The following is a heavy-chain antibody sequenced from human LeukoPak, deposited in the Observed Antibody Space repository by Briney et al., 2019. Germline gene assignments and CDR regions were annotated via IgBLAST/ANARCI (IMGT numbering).Heavy chain of an antibody. J-gene: IGHJ4*02. V-gene: IGHV3-21*05. CDR2: IRSSSSYI. CDR1: GFTFSSDS. Sequence: GGSLRLSCAASGFTFSSDSMNWVRQAPGKGLEWLSYIRSSSSYIYYADSVKGRFTISRDNAKNSLYLQMNSLRAEDTAVYYCARKVVAAQDYWGQGTLVTVSS. D-gene: IGHD2-15*01. CDR3: ARKVVAAQDY.